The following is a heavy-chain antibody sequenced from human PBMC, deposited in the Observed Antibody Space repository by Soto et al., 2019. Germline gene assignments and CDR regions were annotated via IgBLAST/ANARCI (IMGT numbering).Heavy chain of an antibody. CDR3: ARVRGYSYGYDAFDI. CDR2: INAGNGNT. D-gene: IGHD5-18*01. J-gene: IGHJ3*02. V-gene: IGHV1-3*01. CDR1: GYTFTSYA. Sequence: GASVNVSCKASGYTFTSYAMHWVRQAPGQRLEWMGWINAGNGNTKYSQKYQGRVTITRDTSASTAYMELSSLRSEDTAVYYCARVRGYSYGYDAFDIWGQGTMVTGSS.